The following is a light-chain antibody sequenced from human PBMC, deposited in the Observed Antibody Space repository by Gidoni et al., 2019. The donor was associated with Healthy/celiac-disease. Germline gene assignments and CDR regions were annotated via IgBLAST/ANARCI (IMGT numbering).Light chain of an antibody. J-gene: IGLJ2*01. CDR2: DVS. CDR3: SSYTSSSTLVV. V-gene: IGLV2-14*01. CDR1: SSHVGGYNY. Sequence: QSALTQPASVSGSPGQSITISCTGTSSHVGGYNYVSWYQQRPGKAPKLMIYDVSNRPSGVSNRFSGSKSGNTASLTISGLQAEDESDYYCSSYTSSSTLVVFGGGTKLTVL.